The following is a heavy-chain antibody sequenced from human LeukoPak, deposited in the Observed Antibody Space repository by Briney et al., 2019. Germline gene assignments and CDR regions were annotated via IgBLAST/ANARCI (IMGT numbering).Heavy chain of an antibody. D-gene: IGHD5-12*01. V-gene: IGHV1-69*13. CDR1: GGTFSSYA. CDR2: IIPIFGTA. Sequence: SVKVSCKASGGTFSSYAISWVRQAPGQGLEWMGGIIPIFGTANYAQKFQGRVTITADESTSTAYMELSSLRSEDTAVYYCARGVDIEGRFDYWGQGTLVTVSS. J-gene: IGHJ4*02. CDR3: ARGVDIEGRFDY.